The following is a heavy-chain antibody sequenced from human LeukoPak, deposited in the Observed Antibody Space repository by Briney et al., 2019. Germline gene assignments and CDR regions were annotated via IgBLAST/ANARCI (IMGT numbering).Heavy chain of an antibody. CDR2: INHSGST. V-gene: IGHV4-34*01. CDR1: GGSFSGYY. J-gene: IGHJ6*03. Sequence: SETLSLTCAVYGGSFSGYYWSWIRQPPGKGLEWIGEINHSGSTNYNPSLKSRVTISVDTPKNQFSLKLSSATAADTAVYYCARGTQDIVVVVAATPPLYYYYYYMDVWGKGTTVTVSS. CDR3: ARGTQDIVVVVAATPPLYYYYYYMDV. D-gene: IGHD2-15*01.